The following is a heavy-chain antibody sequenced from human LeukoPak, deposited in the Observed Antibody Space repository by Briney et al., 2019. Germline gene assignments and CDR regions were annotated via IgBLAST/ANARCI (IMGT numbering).Heavy chain of an antibody. D-gene: IGHD1-1*01. CDR1: GFTFSSYN. J-gene: IGHJ4*02. CDR3: VRDHDALDY. CDR2: IRSSGNTV. Sequence: GGSLRLSCAASGFTFSSYNMNWVRQAPGKGLEWVSYIRSSGNTVYYADSVKGRFTISRDNAKNSLYLQMNSLRDEDTAVYHCVRDHDALDYWGQGTLVTVSS. V-gene: IGHV3-48*02.